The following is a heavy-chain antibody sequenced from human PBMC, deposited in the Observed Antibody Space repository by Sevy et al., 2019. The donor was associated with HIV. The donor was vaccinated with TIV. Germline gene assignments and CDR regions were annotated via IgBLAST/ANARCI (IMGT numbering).Heavy chain of an antibody. J-gene: IGHJ3*02. CDR3: AKDSHGSGKLSAFDI. CDR2: IGGGGGGP. Sequence: GGSLRPSFAASGFTFTSNALSWVRQAPGKGLEWVSAIGGGGGGPYYADSGKGGFTISRDNSKNTLYLQMNSLRAEDTAVYYCAKDSHGSGKLSAFDIWGQGTMVTVSS. CDR1: GFTFTSNA. V-gene: IGHV3-23*01. D-gene: IGHD3-10*01.